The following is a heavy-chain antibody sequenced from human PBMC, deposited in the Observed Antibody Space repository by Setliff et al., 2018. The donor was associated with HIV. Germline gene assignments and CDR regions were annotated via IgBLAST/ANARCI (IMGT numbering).Heavy chain of an antibody. Sequence: GSLRLSCAAPGFTFSSYSMNWVRQAPGKGLEWVSSISSSSSYIYYADSVKGRFTISRDNAKNSLYLQMNSLRAEDTAVYYCARVVGAYYDSSRYYYSYYFDYWGQGTLVTVSS. CDR1: GFTFSSYS. J-gene: IGHJ4*02. V-gene: IGHV3-21*01. D-gene: IGHD3-22*01. CDR2: ISSSSSYI. CDR3: ARVVGAYYDSSRYYYSYYFDY.